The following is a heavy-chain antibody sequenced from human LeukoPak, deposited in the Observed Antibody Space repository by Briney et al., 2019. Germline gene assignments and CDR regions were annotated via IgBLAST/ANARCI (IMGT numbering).Heavy chain of an antibody. Sequence: GGSLRLSCAAAVFTFSSYEMIWVRQAPGKGLEWVSYMSSSGSTVYYADSVKGRFTISRDNAKSSLYLQMNSLRAEDTAVYYCAGDPRGELGDPYGMDVWGQGTTVTVSS. V-gene: IGHV3-48*03. J-gene: IGHJ6*02. CDR1: VFTFSSYE. CDR3: AGDPRGELGDPYGMDV. CDR2: MSSSGSTV. D-gene: IGHD1-7*01.